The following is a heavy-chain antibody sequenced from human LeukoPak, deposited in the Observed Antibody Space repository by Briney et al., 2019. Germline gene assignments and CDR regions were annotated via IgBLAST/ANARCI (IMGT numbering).Heavy chain of an antibody. CDR3: ARGHETYYYDSSGYF. D-gene: IGHD3-22*01. J-gene: IGHJ4*02. V-gene: IGHV3-74*01. CDR2: INNDGSTT. CDR1: GFTFSGYW. Sequence: QPGGSLRLSCAASGFTFSGYWMHWVRRVPGKGLAWVSRINNDGSTTNYADPVKGRFTISRDNAENTLYLQMDSLRAEDTAIYYCARGHETYYYDSSGYFWGQGTLVTVPS.